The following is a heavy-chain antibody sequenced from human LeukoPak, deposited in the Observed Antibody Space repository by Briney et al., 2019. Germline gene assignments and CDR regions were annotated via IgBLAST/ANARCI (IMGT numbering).Heavy chain of an antibody. Sequence: QPGRSLRLSCAASGFTFDDYAMHWVRQAPGKGLEWVSSISWNSGRIGYADSVKGRFTISRDNAKNSLYLQMNSLRAEDMALYFCAKDIYGTGIQDALDIWGQGTMVTVSS. D-gene: IGHD1-1*01. J-gene: IGHJ3*02. CDR3: AKDIYGTGIQDALDI. CDR1: GFTFDDYA. V-gene: IGHV3-9*03. CDR2: ISWNSGRI.